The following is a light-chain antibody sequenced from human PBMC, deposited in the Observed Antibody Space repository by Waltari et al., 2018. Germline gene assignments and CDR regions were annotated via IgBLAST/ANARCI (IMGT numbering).Light chain of an antibody. Sequence: AIPVTQSPTSLSASVGDRVTMTCRASQAISRSVAWFQQKPGKVPKLLIFEASDLEDGVPSRFSGSGGGTRFTLTISSLQPEDFATYYCQHFYSYPSGFGQGTRLEIK. V-gene: IGKV1-13*02. CDR3: QHFYSYPSG. CDR1: QAISRS. CDR2: EAS. J-gene: IGKJ5*01.